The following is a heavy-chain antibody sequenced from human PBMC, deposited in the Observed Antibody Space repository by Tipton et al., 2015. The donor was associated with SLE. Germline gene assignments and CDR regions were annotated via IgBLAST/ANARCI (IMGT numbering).Heavy chain of an antibody. V-gene: IGHV4-61*05. J-gene: IGHJ3*02. CDR2: IYYSGST. CDR1: GGSIRSRSYY. CDR3: AGVARDAFEI. D-gene: IGHD2-8*01. Sequence: TLSLTCTVSGGSIRSRSYYWSWIRQPPGKGLEWIGYIYYSGSTNYNPSLKSRVTISVDTSKNQFSLKLSSVTAADTAVYYCAGVARDAFEIWGPGTMVTVSS.